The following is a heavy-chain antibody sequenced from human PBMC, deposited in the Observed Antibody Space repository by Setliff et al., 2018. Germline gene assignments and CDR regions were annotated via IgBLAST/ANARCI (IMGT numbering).Heavy chain of an antibody. CDR2: IYYSGST. CDR1: GGSFSTYY. Sequence: PSETLSLTCAVYGGSFSTYYWIWIRQPPGKGLEWIGSIYYSGSTNYNPSLKIRVTISVDTSKNQFSLKLGSVTAADTAVYYCARVYQDAFDIWGQGTMVTVSS. CDR3: ARVYQDAFDI. J-gene: IGHJ3*02. V-gene: IGHV4-59*01.